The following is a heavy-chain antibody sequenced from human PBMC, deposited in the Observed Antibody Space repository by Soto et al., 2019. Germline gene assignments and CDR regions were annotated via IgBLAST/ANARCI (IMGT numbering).Heavy chain of an antibody. J-gene: IGHJ4*02. V-gene: IGHV3-48*03. CDR3: ARVFGRFNY. D-gene: IGHD3-10*01. CDR1: GLTFNDFE. Sequence: EVQLLESGGGLVQPGVSLRLSCGVSGLTFNDFEMNWVRKAPGKGLEWLAYIDGSGTTKKYADSVRGRFTISRDNPNNSLFLQMISLSAADTAIYYCARVFGRFNYWGQGTLVSVSS. CDR2: IDGSGTTK.